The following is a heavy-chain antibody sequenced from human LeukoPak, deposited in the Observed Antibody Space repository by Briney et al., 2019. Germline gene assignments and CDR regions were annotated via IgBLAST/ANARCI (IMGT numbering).Heavy chain of an antibody. CDR1: GFTFSSYW. CDR2: IKQDGSEK. J-gene: IGHJ4*02. Sequence: GGSLRLSCAASGFTFSSYWMSWVRQAPGKGLEWVATIKQDGSEKYYVDSVKGRFTISRDNAKNSLYLQMNSLRAEDTAVYYCANGEYQLPTNYWGQGTLVTVSS. CDR3: ANGEYQLPTNY. V-gene: IGHV3-7*01. D-gene: IGHD2-2*01.